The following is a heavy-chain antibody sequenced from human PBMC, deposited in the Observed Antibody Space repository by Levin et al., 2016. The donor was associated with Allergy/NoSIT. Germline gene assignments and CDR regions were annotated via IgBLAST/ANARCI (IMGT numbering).Heavy chain of an antibody. Sequence: GESLKISCAASGFTFSNYAMHWVRQAPGKGLEWVGEITYDGINEFLADSVKGRFTVSRDNSMNTVYLQMNSLRIEDTALYYCARADDLSDVTPFDSWGQGSLVTVSS. CDR2: ITYDGINE. CDR1: GFTFSNYA. CDR3: ARADDLSDVTPFDS. J-gene: IGHJ5*01. V-gene: IGHV3-30-3*01. D-gene: IGHD1-1*01.